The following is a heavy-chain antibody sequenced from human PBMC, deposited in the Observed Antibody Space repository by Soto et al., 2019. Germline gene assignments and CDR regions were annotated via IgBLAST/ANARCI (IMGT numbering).Heavy chain of an antibody. CDR3: ARGRDWYCSGGSCYRFDY. Sequence: PSETLSLTCAVSGGSISSGGYSWSWIRQPPGKGLEWIGYIYHSGSTYYNPSLKSRVTISVDRSKNQFSLKLSSVTAADTAVYYCARGRDWYCSGGSCYRFDYWGQGTLVTVSS. CDR2: IYHSGST. J-gene: IGHJ4*02. D-gene: IGHD2-15*01. CDR1: GGSISSGGYS. V-gene: IGHV4-30-2*01.